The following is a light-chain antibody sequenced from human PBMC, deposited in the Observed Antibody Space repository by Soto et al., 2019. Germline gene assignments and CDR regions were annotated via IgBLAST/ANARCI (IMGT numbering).Light chain of an antibody. V-gene: IGKV1-39*01. CDR2: AAS. CDR3: QQSYSTPSIT. J-gene: IGKJ5*01. CDR1: QSISSY. Sequence: DLQMTQSPSSLSASVGDRVTITCRASQSISSYLNWYQQKPEKAPKLLIYAASSLQSGVPSRFSGGGSGTDFTLTISSLQPEDFATYDCQQSYSTPSITFGQGTRLEIK.